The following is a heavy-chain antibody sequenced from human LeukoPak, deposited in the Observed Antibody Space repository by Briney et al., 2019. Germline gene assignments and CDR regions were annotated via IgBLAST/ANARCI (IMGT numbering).Heavy chain of an antibody. CDR3: ARYGSGSTNPIDY. CDR1: GFTFSTYT. CDR2: ISSSGTYL. J-gene: IGHJ4*02. V-gene: IGHV3-21*06. Sequence: PGGSLRLSCVASGFTFSTYTMNWVRQAPGKGLEWVSSISSSGTYLYYTDSVKGRFIISRDNAKNSLNLQMNSLRAEDTAVYYCARYGSGSTNPIDYWGQGTLVTVSS. D-gene: IGHD3-10*01.